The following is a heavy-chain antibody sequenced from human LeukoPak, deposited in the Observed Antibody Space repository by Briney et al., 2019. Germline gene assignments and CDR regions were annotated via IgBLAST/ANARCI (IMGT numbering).Heavy chain of an antibody. V-gene: IGHV4-59*01. CDR2: IYYSGST. D-gene: IGHD3-22*01. CDR1: GGSISSYY. CDR3: TRGSIAYYYMDV. Sequence: PSETLSLACTVSGGSISSYYWSWIRQPPGKGLEWIGNIYYSGSTNYNPSLKSRVTISVDTSKNQFSLKLSSVTAADTAVYYCTRGSIAYYYMDVWGKGTTVTISS. J-gene: IGHJ6*03.